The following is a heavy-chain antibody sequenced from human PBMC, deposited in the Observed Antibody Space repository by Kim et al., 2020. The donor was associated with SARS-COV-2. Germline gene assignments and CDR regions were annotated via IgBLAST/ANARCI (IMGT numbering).Heavy chain of an antibody. V-gene: IGHV4-34*01. Sequence: SETLSLTCAVYGGSFSGYYWSWIRQPPGKGLEWIGEINHSGSTNYNPSLKSRVTISVDTSKNQFSLKLSSVTAADTAVYYCARGESGSPGYFDYWGQGTLVTVSS. CDR1: GGSFSGYY. CDR2: INHSGST. J-gene: IGHJ4*02. CDR3: ARGESGSPGYFDY. D-gene: IGHD1-26*01.